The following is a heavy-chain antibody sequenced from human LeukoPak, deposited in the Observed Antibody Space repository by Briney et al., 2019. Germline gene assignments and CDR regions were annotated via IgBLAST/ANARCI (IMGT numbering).Heavy chain of an antibody. CDR2: ISGSSSYT. D-gene: IGHD3-16*01. CDR3: ASDRFYFGV. J-gene: IGHJ4*02. Sequence: GGSLRLSCAASGFTFSDFYMNWVRQAPGKGLEWVSYISGSSSYTDYADSVKGRFTISRDNAKNSLYLQMNSLRAEDTAVYYCASDRFYFGVWGQGTLVTVSS. V-gene: IGHV3-11*05. CDR1: GFTFSDFY.